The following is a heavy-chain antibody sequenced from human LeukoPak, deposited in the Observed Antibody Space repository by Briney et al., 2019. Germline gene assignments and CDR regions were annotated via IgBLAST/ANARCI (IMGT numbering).Heavy chain of an antibody. D-gene: IGHD1-26*01. CDR3: ARGRGLLLLRP. CDR1: GGSISSGSYS. J-gene: IGHJ5*02. CDR2: IYTSGST. Sequence: PSQTLSLTCTVSGGSISSGSYSWSWIRQPAGKGLERIGRIYTSGSTNYNPSLKSRVTISVDTSKNQFSLKLSSVTAADTAVYYRARGRGLLLLRPWGQGTLVTVSS. V-gene: IGHV4-61*02.